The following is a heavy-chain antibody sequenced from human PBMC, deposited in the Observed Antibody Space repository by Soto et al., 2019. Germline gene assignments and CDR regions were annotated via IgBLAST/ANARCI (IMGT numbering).Heavy chain of an antibody. CDR2: ISYDGSNK. D-gene: IGHD3-22*01. CDR1: GFTFSSYG. V-gene: IGHV3-30*18. J-gene: IGHJ1*01. CDR3: AKGNYYDSSGYPVID. Sequence: GGSLRLSCAASGFTFSSYGMHWVRQAPGKGLEWVAVISYDGSNKYYADSVKGRFTISRDNSKNTLYLQMNSLRAEDTAVYYCAKGNYYDSSGYPVIDWGQGTLVTVSS.